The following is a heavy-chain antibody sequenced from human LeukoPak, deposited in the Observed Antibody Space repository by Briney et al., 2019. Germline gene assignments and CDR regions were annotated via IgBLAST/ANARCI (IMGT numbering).Heavy chain of an antibody. Sequence: PGRPLRLSCAASGFTFSYYGMHWVRQAPGQGLEWVAVISYDGSNTYYANSVKGRFTISRDNSKNTLYLQMNSLRAEDTAVYYCAKTAGEQWLAMSLDNWGQGTLVTVSS. D-gene: IGHD6-19*01. CDR2: ISYDGSNT. CDR3: AKTAGEQWLAMSLDN. V-gene: IGHV3-30*18. CDR1: GFTFSYYG. J-gene: IGHJ4*02.